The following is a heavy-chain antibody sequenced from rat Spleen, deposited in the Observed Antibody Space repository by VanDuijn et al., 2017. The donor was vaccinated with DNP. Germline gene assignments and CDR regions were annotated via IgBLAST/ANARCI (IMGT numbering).Heavy chain of an antibody. CDR3: ARSDSYGFPY. J-gene: IGHJ3*01. CDR2: IIHDGSSI. CDR1: RITFSDYN. Sequence: EVLLVESDGGLVQPGRSLKLSCAVSRITFSDYNMAWVRQAPKKGLEWVATIIHDGSSIYYRDSVKGRFTISRDNAKSTLYLQMDSLRSEDTATYYCARSDSYGFPYWGQGTLVTVSS. D-gene: IGHD1-2*01. V-gene: IGHV5-7*01.